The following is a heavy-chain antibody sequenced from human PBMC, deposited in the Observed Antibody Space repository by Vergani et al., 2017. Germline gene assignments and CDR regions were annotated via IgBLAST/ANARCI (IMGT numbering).Heavy chain of an antibody. V-gene: IGHV4-34*01. CDR1: GGSFSGYY. D-gene: IGHD3-3*01. CDR2: INHSGST. CDR3: ARGVLRFLEWLGYYYYYMDV. J-gene: IGHJ6*03. Sequence: QVQLQQWGAGLLKPSETLSLTCAVYGGSFSGYYWSWFRQPPGKGLEWIGEINHSGSTNYNPSLKSRVTISVDTSKNQFSLKLSSVTAADTAVYYCARGVLRFLEWLGYYYYYMDVWGKGTTVTVSS.